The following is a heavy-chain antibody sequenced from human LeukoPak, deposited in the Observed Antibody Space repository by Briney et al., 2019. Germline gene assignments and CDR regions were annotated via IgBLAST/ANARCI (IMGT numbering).Heavy chain of an antibody. V-gene: IGHV4-30-4*01. CDR1: GGSISSGDYY. CDR2: IYYNGST. D-gene: IGHD3-10*01. CDR3: ARGGAGSYYFDY. Sequence: PSETQSLTCTVSGGSISSGDYYWSWIRQPPGKGLEWIAYIYYNGSTYYNWSLKSRVTISVDTSKNQFSLKLSSVTAADTAVYYCARGGAGSYYFDYWGQGTLVTVSS. J-gene: IGHJ4*02.